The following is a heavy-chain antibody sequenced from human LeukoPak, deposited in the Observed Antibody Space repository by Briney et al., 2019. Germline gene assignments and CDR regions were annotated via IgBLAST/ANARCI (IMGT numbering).Heavy chain of an antibody. V-gene: IGHV3-15*01. CDR2: IKSKTDGGTT. CDR1: GFTFSNAW. Sequence: SGGSLRLSCAASGFTFSNAWMSWVRQAPGKGLEWVGRIKSKTDGGTTDYAAPVKGRFTISRDDSKNTLYLQMNSLKTEDTAVYYCTTVFRIRRWHGDSDWGQGTLVTVSS. D-gene: IGHD4-17*01. J-gene: IGHJ4*02. CDR3: TTVFRIRRWHGDSD.